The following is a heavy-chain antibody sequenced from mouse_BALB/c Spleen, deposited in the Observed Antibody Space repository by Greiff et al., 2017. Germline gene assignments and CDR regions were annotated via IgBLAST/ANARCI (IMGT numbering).Heavy chain of an antibody. CDR1: GYTFSSYW. J-gene: IGHJ3*01. D-gene: IGHD2-4*01. CDR3: ARRDYDYLLFAY. V-gene: IGHV1-9*01. Sequence: VQLVESGAELMKPGASVKISCKATGYTFSSYWIEWVKQRPGHGLEWIGEILPGSGSTNYNEKFKGKATFTADTSSNTAYMQLSSLTSEDSAVYYCARRDYDYLLFAYWGQGTLVTVSA. CDR2: ILPGSGST.